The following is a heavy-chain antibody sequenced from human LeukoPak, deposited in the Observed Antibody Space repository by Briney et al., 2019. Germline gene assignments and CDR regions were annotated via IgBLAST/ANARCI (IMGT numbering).Heavy chain of an antibody. J-gene: IGHJ4*02. CDR2: ISSSSSYI. CDR3: ARARGYSNYFSFDY. Sequence: GGSLRLSCAASGFAFSSYSMNWVRQAPGKGLEWVSSISSSSSYIYYADSVKGRFTISRDNAKNSLYLQMDSLRAEDTAVYYCARARGYSNYFSFDYWGQGTLVTVSS. D-gene: IGHD4-11*01. V-gene: IGHV3-21*01. CDR1: GFAFSSYS.